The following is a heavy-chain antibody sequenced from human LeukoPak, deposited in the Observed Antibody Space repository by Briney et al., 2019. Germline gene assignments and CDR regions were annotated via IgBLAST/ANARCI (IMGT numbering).Heavy chain of an antibody. D-gene: IGHD1-26*01. CDR1: GGSISSYY. J-gene: IGHJ5*02. CDR2: IYYSGST. V-gene: IGHV4-59*01. Sequence: PSETLSLTCTVSGGSISSYYWSWIRQPPGKGLEWIGYIYYSGSTNYNPSLKSRVTISIDTSKNQFSLKLSSVTAADTAVYYCAREVECGSYQRCVNNWFDPWGQGTLVTVSS. CDR3: AREVECGSYQRCVNNWFDP.